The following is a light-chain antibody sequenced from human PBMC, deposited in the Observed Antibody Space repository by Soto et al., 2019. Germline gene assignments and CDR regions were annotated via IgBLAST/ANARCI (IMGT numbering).Light chain of an antibody. CDR2: AAS. CDR3: QQSYSTLLT. CDR1: QSISSY. V-gene: IGKV1-39*01. J-gene: IGKJ1*01. Sequence: DIPMTQSPSSLSASVGDRVTITCRASQSISSYLNWYQQKPGKAPKLLIYAASSLQSGVPSRFSGSGSGTDFTLTISSLQPEYFATYYCQQSYSTLLTFGQGTKVEIK.